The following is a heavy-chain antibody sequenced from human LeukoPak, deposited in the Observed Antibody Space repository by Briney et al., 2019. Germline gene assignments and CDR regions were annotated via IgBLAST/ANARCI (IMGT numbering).Heavy chain of an antibody. CDR3: ARARLVRGAHLGY. Sequence: GGSLRLSCAASGFTFSSYWMHWVRQAPGKGLVWVSSVNGASDYIYYADSVKGRFTIARDNAKNSVYLQMHSLRTEDTAVYFCARARLVRGAHLGYWGQGTLVTVSS. CDR1: GFTFSSYW. V-gene: IGHV3-21*01. CDR2: VNGASDYI. D-gene: IGHD3-10*01. J-gene: IGHJ4*02.